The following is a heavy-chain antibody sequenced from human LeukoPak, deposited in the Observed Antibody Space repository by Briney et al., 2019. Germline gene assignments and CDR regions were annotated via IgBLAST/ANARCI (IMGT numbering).Heavy chain of an antibody. D-gene: IGHD6-13*01. CDR1: GFIFNDFW. CDR3: APPPIAATGN. J-gene: IGHJ4*02. V-gene: IGHV3-7*01. Sequence: HPGGSLRLSCTASGFIFNDFWMSWVRQAPGEGLEWVANIRQDGGAKNYVDSVKGRFTISRDNAKKSLYLQMNSLRAEDTAVYYCAPPPIAATGNWGQGTLVTVSS. CDR2: IRQDGGAK.